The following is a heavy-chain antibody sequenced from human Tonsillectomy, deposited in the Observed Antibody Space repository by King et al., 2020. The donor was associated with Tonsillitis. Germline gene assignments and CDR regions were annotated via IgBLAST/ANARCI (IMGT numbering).Heavy chain of an antibody. CDR1: GFSFRTYG. CDR3: GRVLSGSDPDAFDV. CDR2: IWYDGSNK. Sequence: VQLVESGGGVVQPGRSLRLSCAASGFSFRTYGMHWVRQAPGKGLQWVAVIWYDGSNKFYEDSVRGRFTVSRDISKNTLYLQMNSLRAEDTAMYYCGRVLSGSDPDAFDVWGQGTMVTVSS. V-gene: IGHV3-33*08. D-gene: IGHD3-3*01. J-gene: IGHJ3*01.